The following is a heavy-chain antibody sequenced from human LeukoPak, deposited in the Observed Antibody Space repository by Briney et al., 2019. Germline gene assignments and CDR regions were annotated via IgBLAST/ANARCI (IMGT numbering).Heavy chain of an antibody. CDR1: GYTFTSYY. CDR3: AVGITGTTRRLDY. D-gene: IGHD1-20*01. J-gene: IGHJ4*02. Sequence: GASVKVSCKASGYTFTSYYMHWVRQAPGQGLEWMGGIIPIFGTANYAQKFQGRVTITADKSTSTAYMELSSLRSEDTAVYYCAVGITGTTRRLDYWGQGTLVTVSS. CDR2: IIPIFGTA. V-gene: IGHV1-69*06.